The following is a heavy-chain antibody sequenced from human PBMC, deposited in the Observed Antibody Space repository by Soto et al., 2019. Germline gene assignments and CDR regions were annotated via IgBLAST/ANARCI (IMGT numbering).Heavy chain of an antibody. D-gene: IGHD6-19*01. CDR1: GFTFDDYT. CDR2: ISWDGGST. V-gene: IGHV3-43*01. CDR3: AKGSRPIAVADWFDP. Sequence: PGGSLRLSCAASGFTFDDYTMHWVRQAPGKGLEWVSLISWDGGSTYYADSVKGRFTISRDNSKNSLYLQMNGLRTEDTALYYCAKGSRPIAVADWFDPWGQGTLVTVSS. J-gene: IGHJ5*02.